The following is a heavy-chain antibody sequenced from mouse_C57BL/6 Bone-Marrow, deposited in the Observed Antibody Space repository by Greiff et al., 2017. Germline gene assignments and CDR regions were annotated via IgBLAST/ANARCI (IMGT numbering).Heavy chain of an antibody. CDR3: ARRCDYEDAMDY. CDR1: GFSLTSYG. CDR2: IWSGGST. V-gene: IGHV2-2*01. D-gene: IGHD2-4*01. J-gene: IGHJ4*01. Sequence: VMLVESGPGLVQPSQSLSITCTVSGFSLTSYGVHWVRQSPGKGLEWLGVIWSGGSTDYNAAFISRLSISKDNSKSQVFFKRNSLQADDTAIYYCARRCDYEDAMDYWGQGTSVTVSS.